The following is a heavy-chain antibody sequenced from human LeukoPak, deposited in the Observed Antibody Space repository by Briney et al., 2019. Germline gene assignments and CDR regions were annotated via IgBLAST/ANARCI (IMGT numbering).Heavy chain of an antibody. V-gene: IGHV3-74*01. CDR3: AKDRSTFRGLADDYFDY. D-gene: IGHD6-19*01. CDR1: EFTFSDYW. J-gene: IGHJ4*02. Sequence: GGSLRLSCAASEFTFSDYWMHWVRQAPGKGLVWVSRINNDGSSTTYADSVKGRFTISRDNAKNTLYLQMSSLRAEDTALYYCAKDRSTFRGLADDYFDYWGQGTLVTVSS. CDR2: INNDGSST.